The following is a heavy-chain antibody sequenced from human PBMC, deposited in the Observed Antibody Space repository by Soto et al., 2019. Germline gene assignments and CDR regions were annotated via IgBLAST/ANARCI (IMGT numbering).Heavy chain of an antibody. D-gene: IGHD2-2*01. CDR1: GYTFTSYA. Sequence: ASVKVSCKASGYTFTSYAMHWVRQAPGQRLEWMGWINAGNGNTKYSQKFQGRVTITRDTSASTAYMELSSLRSEDTAVYYCARGRTSSPTPGDYWGQGTLVTVSS. V-gene: IGHV1-3*01. CDR2: INAGNGNT. J-gene: IGHJ4*02. CDR3: ARGRTSSPTPGDY.